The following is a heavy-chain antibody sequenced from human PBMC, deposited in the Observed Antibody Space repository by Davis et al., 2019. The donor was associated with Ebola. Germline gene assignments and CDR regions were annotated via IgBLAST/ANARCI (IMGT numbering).Heavy chain of an antibody. CDR3: ARDSVHYYDSRGPRGFDI. V-gene: IGHV3-21*01. CDR2: ISSDSDYL. D-gene: IGHD3-22*01. J-gene: IGHJ3*02. CDR1: GFTFSTYS. Sequence: PGESLKISCAASGFTFSTYSLSRVRQAPGKGLAWLPSISSDSDYLYYADSAKGRFTISRDNAKNSLYLQMNSLRAEDTALYYCARDSVHYYDSRGPRGFDIWGQGTMVTVSS.